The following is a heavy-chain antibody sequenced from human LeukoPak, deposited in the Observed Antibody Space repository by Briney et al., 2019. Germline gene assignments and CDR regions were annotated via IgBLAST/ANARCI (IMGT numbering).Heavy chain of an antibody. CDR2: IIPIFGTA. D-gene: IGHD3-3*01. J-gene: IGHJ4*02. CDR1: GYTFTSYA. V-gene: IGHV1-69*05. CDR3: ASALYDFWSGYYKSYFDY. Sequence: ASVKVSCKASGYTFTSYAISWVRQAPGQGLEWMGGIIPIFGTANYAQKFQGRVTITTDESTSTAYMELSSLRSEDTAVYYCASALYDFWSGYYKSYFDYWGQGTLVTVSS.